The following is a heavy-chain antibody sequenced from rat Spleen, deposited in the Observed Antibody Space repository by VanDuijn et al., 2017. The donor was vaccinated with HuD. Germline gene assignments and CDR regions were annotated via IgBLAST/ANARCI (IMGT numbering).Heavy chain of an antibody. Sequence: QVQLKESGPGLVQPSRTLSLTCTVSGFSLTSYGVSWVRQTPGKGLEWIAAIWSGGSTYYNSVFKSRLSISRDTSKNQIFLKMNSLQTEDTAIYYCTRAPGKGYVMDAWGQGTAVTVSS. CDR3: TRAPGKGYVMDA. D-gene: IGHD5-1*01. CDR1: GFSLTSYG. V-gene: IGHV2-4*01. CDR2: IWSGGST. J-gene: IGHJ4*01.